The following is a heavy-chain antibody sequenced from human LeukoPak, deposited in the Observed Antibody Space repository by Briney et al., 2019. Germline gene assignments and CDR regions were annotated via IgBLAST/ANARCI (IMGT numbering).Heavy chain of an antibody. Sequence: ASVKVSCXASGYTFTSYGISWVRRAPGQGLEWMGWISAYNGNTNYAQKLQGRVTMTTDTSTSTAYMELRSLRSDDTAVYYCARAMTTVTTGPYYYYYYYMDVWGKGTTVTVSS. CDR3: ARAMTTVTTGPYYYYYYYMDV. V-gene: IGHV1-18*01. CDR2: ISAYNGNT. J-gene: IGHJ6*03. CDR1: GYTFTSYG. D-gene: IGHD4-17*01.